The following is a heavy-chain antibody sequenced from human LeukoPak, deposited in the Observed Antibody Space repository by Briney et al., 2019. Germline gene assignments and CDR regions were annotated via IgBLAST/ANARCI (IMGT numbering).Heavy chain of an antibody. CDR3: AKTRGISISGVVPLCDY. V-gene: IGHV3-23*01. Sequence: GGSLRLSCAASGFTFSTSGMTWVRQAPGKGLDWVSIISGSGGTPYYTDSVKGRFTISRDNSKNTLDLQMNSLRAEDTAVYYCAKTRGISISGVVPLCDYWGQGTLVTVSS. CDR1: GFTFSTSG. D-gene: IGHD3-3*01. CDR2: ISGSGGTP. J-gene: IGHJ4*02.